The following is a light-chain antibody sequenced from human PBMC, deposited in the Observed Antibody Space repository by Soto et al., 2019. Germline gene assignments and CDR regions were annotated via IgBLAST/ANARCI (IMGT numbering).Light chain of an antibody. CDR1: QTIYEK. Sequence: EIVLTQSPATLSVSPGESVTLSCRASQTIYEKLAWYQQKPGQTPRLVIYDTFIRATGTPGSFSGSGSGTEFTLTISSLQSEDFAVYYCQQYHRWPLTFGGGTKVEIK. CDR2: DTF. J-gene: IGKJ4*01. CDR3: QQYHRWPLT. V-gene: IGKV3-15*01.